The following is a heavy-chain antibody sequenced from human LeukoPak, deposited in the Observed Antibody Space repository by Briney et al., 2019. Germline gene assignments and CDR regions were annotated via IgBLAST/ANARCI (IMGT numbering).Heavy chain of an antibody. D-gene: IGHD3-3*01. CDR3: ARNYDFWSGYYSPRSYFDY. Sequence: GASVKVSCKASGYTFTGYYMHWVRQAPGQGLEWMGWVNPNSGGTNYAQKFQGRVTMTRDTSISTAYMELSRLRSDDTAVYYCARNYDFWSGYYSPRSYFDYWGQGTLVIVSS. J-gene: IGHJ4*02. V-gene: IGHV1-2*02. CDR2: VNPNSGGT. CDR1: GYTFTGYY.